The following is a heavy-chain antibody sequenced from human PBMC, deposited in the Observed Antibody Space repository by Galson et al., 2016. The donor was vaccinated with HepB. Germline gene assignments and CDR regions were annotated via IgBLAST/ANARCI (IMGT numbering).Heavy chain of an antibody. CDR2: INPHSGAT. D-gene: IGHD2-21*02. Sequence: SVKVSCKASEYTFTAYYLHWVRQAPGQGLEWMGWINPHSGATNYAKKFQGRVTTTRDTSISTASVELRSLRSDDTAIYYCAKDQCSGGDCFTTFDNWGQGTLVIVSS. CDR1: EYTFTAYY. V-gene: IGHV1-2*02. CDR3: AKDQCSGGDCFTTFDN. J-gene: IGHJ4*02.